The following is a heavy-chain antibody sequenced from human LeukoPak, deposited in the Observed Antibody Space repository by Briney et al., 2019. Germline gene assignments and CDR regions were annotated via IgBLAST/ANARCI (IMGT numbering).Heavy chain of an antibody. D-gene: IGHD3-3*01. V-gene: IGHV3-23*01. CDR2: ISGSGGST. Sequence: GGSLRLSCAASGFTFSSYAMSWVRQAPGKGLEWVSAISGSGGSTYYADSVKGRFTISRDNSKNTLYLQMSSLKTEDTGVYFCTTLELLPHKPFDYWGQGTLVTVSS. J-gene: IGHJ4*02. CDR3: TTLELLPHKPFDY. CDR1: GFTFSSYA.